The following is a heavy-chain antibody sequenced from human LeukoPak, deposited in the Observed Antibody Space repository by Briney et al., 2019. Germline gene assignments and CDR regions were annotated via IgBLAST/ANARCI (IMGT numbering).Heavy chain of an antibody. CDR2: LSANGGTT. CDR1: GYAFSAYA. V-gene: IGHV3-23*01. D-gene: IGHD1-26*01. J-gene: IGHJ5*01. Sequence: RGSLRLSCAASGYAFSAYAMSWVRQAPGKGLEWVSALSANGGTTYYADSVKGRFTSSRDNSKNTLYLQMRSLRVEDTAVYYCAKDLRGSYDSWGQGTLVTVSS. CDR3: AKDLRGSYDS.